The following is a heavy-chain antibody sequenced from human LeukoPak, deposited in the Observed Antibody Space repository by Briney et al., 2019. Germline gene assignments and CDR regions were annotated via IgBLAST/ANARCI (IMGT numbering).Heavy chain of an antibody. Sequence: TLSLTCTVSGRSISSGGYYWRWLRQHPGKGLEGIGYIYYSGSTYYNPSLKSRVTISVDTSKNQFSLKLSSVTAADTAVYYCARDQEVGATDYWGQGTLVTVSS. CDR1: GRSISSGGYY. CDR3: ARDQEVGATDY. D-gene: IGHD1-26*01. CDR2: IYYSGST. J-gene: IGHJ4*02. V-gene: IGHV4-31*03.